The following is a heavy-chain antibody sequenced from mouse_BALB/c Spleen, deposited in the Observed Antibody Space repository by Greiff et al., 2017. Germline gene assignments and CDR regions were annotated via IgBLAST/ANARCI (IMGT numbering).Heavy chain of an antibody. Sequence: EVHLVESGGGLVQPGGSRKLSCAASGFTFSSFGMHWVRQAPEKGLEWVAYISSGSSTIYYADTVKGRFTISRDNPKNTLFLQMTSLRSEDTAMYYCATGLFDYWGQGTTLTVSS. J-gene: IGHJ2*01. CDR2: ISSGSSTI. CDR1: GFTFSSFG. D-gene: IGHD4-1*01. V-gene: IGHV5-17*02. CDR3: ATGLFDY.